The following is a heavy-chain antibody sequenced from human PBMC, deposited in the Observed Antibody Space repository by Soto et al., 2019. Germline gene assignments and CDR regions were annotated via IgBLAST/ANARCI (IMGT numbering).Heavy chain of an antibody. CDR1: GYSLSGYY. J-gene: IGHJ5*02. Sequence: GASVKVSCKASGYSLSGYYLHWVRQAPGQGPEWMGWINPNSGCTKYVQKFQGRVTMTRDTSTSTVYLELSRLRSDDTAVYYCARGWGIAAPGPNWFDPWGQGTLVTVSS. CDR2: INPNSGCT. CDR3: ARGWGIAAPGPNWFDP. V-gene: IGHV1-2*02. D-gene: IGHD6-13*01.